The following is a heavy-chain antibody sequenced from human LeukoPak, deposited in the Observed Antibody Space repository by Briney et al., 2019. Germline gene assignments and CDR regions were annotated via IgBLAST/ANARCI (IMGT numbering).Heavy chain of an antibody. CDR2: ISGSGGST. CDR1: GFSFKDTG. Sequence: PGGSLRLSCAASGFSFKDTGMHWVRQAPGKGLEWVSAISGSGGSTYYADSVKGRFTISRDNSKNTLYLQMNSLRAEDTAVYYCAKAGTLFYCSSTSCYFAGAFDYWGQGTLVTVSS. CDR3: AKAGTLFYCSSTSCYFAGAFDY. J-gene: IGHJ4*02. V-gene: IGHV3-23*01. D-gene: IGHD2-2*01.